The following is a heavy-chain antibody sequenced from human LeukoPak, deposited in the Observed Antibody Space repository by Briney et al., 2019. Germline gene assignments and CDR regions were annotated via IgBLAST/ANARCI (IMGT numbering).Heavy chain of an antibody. Sequence: GASVKVSCKASGYTFTSYYMNWVRQAPGQGREWMGKINPSDGSTDFAQNFQGRVTMTRDTSTSTVYMELSSLRSEDTAVYYCVRGWWGTDYGWTNWFDPWGQGTLVTVSS. CDR2: INPSDGST. D-gene: IGHD4-17*01. CDR1: GYTFTSYY. V-gene: IGHV1-46*01. CDR3: VRGWWGTDYGWTNWFDP. J-gene: IGHJ5*02.